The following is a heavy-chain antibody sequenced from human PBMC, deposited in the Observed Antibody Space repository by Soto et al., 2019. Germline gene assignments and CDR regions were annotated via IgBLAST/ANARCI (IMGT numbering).Heavy chain of an antibody. Sequence: PSETLSLTCSVSGGSITSTIDYWGWIRQSPGKGLEWIGNIYYDGSTFYNPSLKSRVTISVDTSKRQFSLRVSSVTAADTPVYYCARRGSARWRNWFDSWGRGTLVTVAS. CDR2: IYYDGST. J-gene: IGHJ5*01. V-gene: IGHV4-39*01. CDR1: GGSITSTIDY. D-gene: IGHD3-16*01. CDR3: ARRGSARWRNWFDS.